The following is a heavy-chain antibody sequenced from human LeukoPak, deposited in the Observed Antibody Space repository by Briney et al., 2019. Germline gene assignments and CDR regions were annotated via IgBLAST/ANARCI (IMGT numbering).Heavy chain of an antibody. CDR1: GYAFTSYY. Sequence: ASAKVSCKASGYAFTSYYMHWVRQAPGQGLEWMGIINPSGGSTSYAQKFQGRVTMTRDTSTSTVYMELSSLRSEDTAVYYCARALAGYCSGGSCFLYYYYYGMDVWGQGTTVTVSS. D-gene: IGHD2-15*01. CDR2: INPSGGST. J-gene: IGHJ6*02. CDR3: ARALAGYCSGGSCFLYYYYYGMDV. V-gene: IGHV1-46*01.